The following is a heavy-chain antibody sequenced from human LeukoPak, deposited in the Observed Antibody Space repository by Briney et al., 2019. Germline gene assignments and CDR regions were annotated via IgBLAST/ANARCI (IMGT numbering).Heavy chain of an antibody. D-gene: IGHD3-9*01. CDR3: ARGPDYDILTGYYYYYMDV. J-gene: IGHJ6*03. Sequence: ASVKVSCKASGYTFTGYYMHWVRQAPGQGLEWMGWINPNSGGTNYAQKFQGRVTMTRDTSISTAYMELSRLRSDDTAAYYCARGPDYDILTGYYYYYMDVWGKGTTVTVSS. CDR2: INPNSGGT. CDR1: GYTFTGYY. V-gene: IGHV1-2*02.